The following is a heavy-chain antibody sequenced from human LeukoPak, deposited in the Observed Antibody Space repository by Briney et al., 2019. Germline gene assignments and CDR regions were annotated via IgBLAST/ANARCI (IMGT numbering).Heavy chain of an antibody. V-gene: IGHV3-30*04. CDR3: ARMGNKWVRGVISQTYYFDY. J-gene: IGHJ4*02. CDR2: ISYDGSNK. CDR1: GFTFSSYA. Sequence: GGSLRLSCAASGFTFSSYAMHWVRQAPGKGLEWVAVISYDGSNKYYADSVKGRFTISRDNSKNTLYLQMNSLRAEDTAVYYCARMGNKWVRGVISQTYYFDYWGQGILVTVSS. D-gene: IGHD3-10*01.